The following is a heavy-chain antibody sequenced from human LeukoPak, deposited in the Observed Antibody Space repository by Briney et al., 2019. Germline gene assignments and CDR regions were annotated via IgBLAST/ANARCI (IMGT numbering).Heavy chain of an antibody. CDR2: ISGSGGKK. CDR1: GFTFSSYG. J-gene: IGHJ4*02. D-gene: IGHD2-2*01. CDR3: ASASCYGCGFDY. V-gene: IGHV3-23*01. Sequence: GGSLRLSCAASGFTFSSYGMSWVRQAPGKGLEWVSGISGSGGKKYYADSVKGRFTISRDNSKNTVYLQMNSLRGEDTAVYYCASASCYGCGFDYWGQGTLVSVSS.